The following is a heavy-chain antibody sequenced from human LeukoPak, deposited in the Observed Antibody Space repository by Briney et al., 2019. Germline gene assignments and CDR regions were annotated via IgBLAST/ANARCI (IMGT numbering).Heavy chain of an antibody. V-gene: IGHV3-7*05. D-gene: IGHD5-24*01. J-gene: IGHJ3*01. CDR3: VRGFDGYFGFDL. CDR1: GFIFSTYW. Sequence: GGSLRLSCAASGFIFSTYWMSWVRLAPGKGLEWVANINQDGSEAFYVDSVRGRFTISRDNGKNSMFVQMDSLRAEDTAVYYCVRGFDGYFGFDLWGQGTMVTVSS. CDR2: INQDGSEA.